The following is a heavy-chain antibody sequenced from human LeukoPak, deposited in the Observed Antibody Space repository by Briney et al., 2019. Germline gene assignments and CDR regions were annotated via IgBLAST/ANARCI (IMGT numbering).Heavy chain of an antibody. D-gene: IGHD6-13*01. Sequence: GESLKISCKGSGYSFTSYWIGWVRQMPGKGLEWMGIIYPGDSDTRYSPSFQGQVTISADKSISTAYLQWSSLKASDTATYYCARHGPGFSSRWFVLRPRLPFFDYLGQGNPVT. J-gene: IGHJ4*01. CDR1: GYSFTSYW. CDR3: ARHGPGFSSRWFVLRPRLPFFDY. V-gene: IGHV5-51*01. CDR2: IYPGDSDT.